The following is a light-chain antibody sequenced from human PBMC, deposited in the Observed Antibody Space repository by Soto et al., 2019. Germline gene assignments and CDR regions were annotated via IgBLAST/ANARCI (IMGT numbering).Light chain of an antibody. CDR3: QQYKRFPLT. J-gene: IGKJ4*01. V-gene: IGKV1-5*01. CDR1: QSSSSW. Sequence: DIQMTQSPSTLSASVGYRVTITCRASQSSSSWLAWYEQNPGKAPKLRIYEASSLESGVPSRFSGSGSGTEFTLTISSLQPDDFATYYCQQYKRFPLTFGGGTKVDI. CDR2: EAS.